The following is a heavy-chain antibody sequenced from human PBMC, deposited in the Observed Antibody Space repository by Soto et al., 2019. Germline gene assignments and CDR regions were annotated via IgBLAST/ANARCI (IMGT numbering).Heavy chain of an antibody. CDR3: ARDSSAVYGMDV. V-gene: IGHV1-46*01. D-gene: IGHD6-25*01. CDR2: INPSGGST. J-gene: IGHJ6*02. Sequence: ASVKVSCKASGYTFTSYYMHWVRQAPGQGLEWMGIINPSGGSTSYAQKFQGRVTTTRDTSTSTVYMELSSLRSEDTAVYYCARDSSAVYGMDVWGQGTTVTVSS. CDR1: GYTFTSYY.